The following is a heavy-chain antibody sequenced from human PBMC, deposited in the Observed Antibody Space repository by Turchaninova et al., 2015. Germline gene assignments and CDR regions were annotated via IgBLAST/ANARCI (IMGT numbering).Heavy chain of an antibody. CDR3: ATLDTIAARLK. D-gene: IGHD6-6*01. CDR2: IKKNGIEK. V-gene: IGHV3-7*03. J-gene: IGHJ4*02. CDR1: GFTFSNYW. Sequence: EVQLVESGGGLVQPGGSLRLSCATSGFTFSNYWMGWVRQAPGKGLEWVANIKKNGIEKYYVDSVKGRFTISRDNAKNSLYLQMNNLGAEDTAVYYCATLDTIAARLKWGQGTLVTVSS.